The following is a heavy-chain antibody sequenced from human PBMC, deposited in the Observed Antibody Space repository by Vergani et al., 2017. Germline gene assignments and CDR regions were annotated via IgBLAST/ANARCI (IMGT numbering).Heavy chain of an antibody. D-gene: IGHD3-22*01. CDR2: IYYSGST. Sequence: QVQLQESGPGLVKPPGTLSLTCAVSGGSISSSNWWSWVRQPPGKGLEWIGYIYYSGSTNYNPSLKSRVTISVDTSKNQFSLKLSSVTAADTAVYYCARDRGGWLLLDYWGQGTLVTVSS. CDR1: GGSISSSNW. J-gene: IGHJ4*02. V-gene: IGHV4-4*03. CDR3: ARDRGGWLLLDY.